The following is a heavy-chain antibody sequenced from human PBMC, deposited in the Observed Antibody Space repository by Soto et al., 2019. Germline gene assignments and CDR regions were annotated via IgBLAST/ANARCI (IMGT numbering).Heavy chain of an antibody. CDR2: INPNSGGT. J-gene: IGHJ6*02. V-gene: IGHV1-2*04. D-gene: IGHD6-13*01. CDR3: ARGIAAAAARGMDV. CDR1: GYTFTGYY. Sequence: GASVKVSCKASGYTFTGYYMHWVRQAPGQGLEWMGWINPNSGGTNYAQKFQGWVTMTRDTSISTAYMELSRLRSDDTAVYYCARGIAAAAARGMDVWGQWTTLTVS.